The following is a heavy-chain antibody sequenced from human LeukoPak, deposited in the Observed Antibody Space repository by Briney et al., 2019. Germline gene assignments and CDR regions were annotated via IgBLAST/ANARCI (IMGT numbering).Heavy chain of an antibody. Sequence: SETLSLTCAVYGGSFSAHYWSWIRQPPGKGLEWIAEINHSGGTNYNPPLKSRVTISVDTSNNQFSLKLNSVTAADTAVYYCASSREYSSSWYHYFDYWGQGTLVTVSS. CDR2: INHSGGT. CDR3: ASSREYSSSWYHYFDY. V-gene: IGHV4-34*01. CDR1: GGSFSAHY. D-gene: IGHD6-13*01. J-gene: IGHJ4*02.